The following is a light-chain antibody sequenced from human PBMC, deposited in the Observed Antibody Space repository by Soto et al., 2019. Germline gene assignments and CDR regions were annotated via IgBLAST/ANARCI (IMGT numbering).Light chain of an antibody. Sequence: QSALTQPASVSASPGQSITISCTGTSSDVGGYNYVSWYQQHPGKAPKLMIYEVSNRPSGVSNRFSGSKSGNTASLTISGLQAEDEADYYCSSYTSSNTLVFGTGTKLTGL. J-gene: IGLJ1*01. CDR3: SSYTSSNTLV. CDR2: EVS. V-gene: IGLV2-14*01. CDR1: SSDVGGYNY.